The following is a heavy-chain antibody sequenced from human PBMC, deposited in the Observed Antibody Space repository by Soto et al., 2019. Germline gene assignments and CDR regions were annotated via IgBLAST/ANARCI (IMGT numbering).Heavy chain of an antibody. J-gene: IGHJ6*02. Sequence: TLSLTRAVYGGSFRGYYRSRIRQPPGKGLEWIGEINHSGSTNYNPSLKSRVTISVDTSKNQFSLKLSSVTAADTAVYYCARWSLGWGGMDVWGQGTTVTVSS. CDR3: ARWSLGWGGMDV. CDR2: INHSGST. CDR1: GGSFRGYY. D-gene: IGHD3-16*01. V-gene: IGHV4-34*01.